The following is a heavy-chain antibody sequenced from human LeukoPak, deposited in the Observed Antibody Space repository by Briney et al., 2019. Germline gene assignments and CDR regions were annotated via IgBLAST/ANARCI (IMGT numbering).Heavy chain of an antibody. V-gene: IGHV3-11*01. CDR1: GFKFSDDY. Sequence: GGSLRLSCAASGFKFSDDYMSWIRQPPGKGLEWIAYISRSSSNIWSAASMRGRFSISRDNAKNSLFLQMDSLRVDDTAVYYCVRDVGGDYVPQRFETWGHGTLVIVSS. J-gene: IGHJ5*01. CDR2: ISRSSSNI. D-gene: IGHD3-10*02. CDR3: VRDVGGDYVPQRFET.